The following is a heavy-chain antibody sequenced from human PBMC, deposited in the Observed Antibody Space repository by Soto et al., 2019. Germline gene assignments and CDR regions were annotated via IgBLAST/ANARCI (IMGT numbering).Heavy chain of an antibody. J-gene: IGHJ6*02. CDR3: AKTDHTGYDRYGMDV. CDR1: GFTFSSYW. D-gene: IGHD5-12*01. V-gene: IGHV3-23*03. Sequence: GGSLRLSCAASGFTFSSYWMSWVRQAPGKGLEWVSVINRGGSSTYYADSVKGRFTISRDNSKNTVYLQMNSLRVEDTAVYYYAKTDHTGYDRYGMDVWGQGTTVTVSS. CDR2: INRGGSST.